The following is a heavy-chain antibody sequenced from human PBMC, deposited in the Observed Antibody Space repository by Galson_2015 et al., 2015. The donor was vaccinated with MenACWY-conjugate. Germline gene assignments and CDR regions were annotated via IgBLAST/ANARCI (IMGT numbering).Heavy chain of an antibody. CDR2: IWSNGINN. V-gene: IGHV3-33*01. J-gene: IGHJ3*02. D-gene: IGHD3-3*02. CDR1: GFTLSCCG. CDR3: ARERAAFDAFDI. Sequence: SLRLSCAASGFTLSCCGMHWVRQAPGKGLEWLAVIWSNGINNYYADSVRGRFTISRDDSRHSLLLHMNSLSVDDTAVYYCARERAAFDAFDIWARGQWSPSLQ.